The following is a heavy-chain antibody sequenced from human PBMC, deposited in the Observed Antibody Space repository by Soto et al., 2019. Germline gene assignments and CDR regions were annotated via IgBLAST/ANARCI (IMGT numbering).Heavy chain of an antibody. CDR3: ARGEYCSGASCYRY. J-gene: IGHJ4*02. CDR1: GGSISSYY. Sequence: PSETLSLTCTVSGGSISSYYWSWIRQPPGKGLEWIGYIYYSGSTNYNPSLKSRVTISVDTSKNQFSLKLSSVTAADTAVYYCARGEYCSGASCYRYWGQGTLVTVSS. CDR2: IYYSGST. D-gene: IGHD2-15*01. V-gene: IGHV4-59*01.